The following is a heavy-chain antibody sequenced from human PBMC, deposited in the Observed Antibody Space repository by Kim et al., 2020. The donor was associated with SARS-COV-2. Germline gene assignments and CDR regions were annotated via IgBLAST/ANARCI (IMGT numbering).Heavy chain of an antibody. Sequence: GGSLRLSCAASGFTFDDYAMHWVRQAPGKGLEWVSGISWNSGSIGYADSVKGRFTISRDNAKNSLYLQMNSLRAEDTALYYCAKDIWRNYYDSSGAFSRAPPSRSYGMDVWGQGTTVTVSS. V-gene: IGHV3-9*01. J-gene: IGHJ6*02. D-gene: IGHD3-22*01. CDR3: AKDIWRNYYDSSGAFSRAPPSRSYGMDV. CDR1: GFTFDDYA. CDR2: ISWNSGSI.